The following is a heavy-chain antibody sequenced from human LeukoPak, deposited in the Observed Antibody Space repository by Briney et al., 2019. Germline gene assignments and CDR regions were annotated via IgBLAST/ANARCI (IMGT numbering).Heavy chain of an antibody. V-gene: IGHV1-2*02. CDR1: GYTFTGYY. CDR3: ATSADYDFWSAFDY. CDR2: INPNSGGT. D-gene: IGHD3-3*01. J-gene: IGHJ4*02. Sequence: ASVKVSCKASGYTFTGYYMHWVRQAPGQGLEWMGWINPNSGGTNYAQKFRGRVTMTRDTSISTAYMELSRLRSDDTAVYYCATSADYDFWSAFDYWGQGTLVTVSS.